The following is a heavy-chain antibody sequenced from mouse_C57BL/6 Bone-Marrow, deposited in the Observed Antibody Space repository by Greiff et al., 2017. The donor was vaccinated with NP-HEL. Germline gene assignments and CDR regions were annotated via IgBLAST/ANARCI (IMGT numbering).Heavy chain of an antibody. CDR3: TSVTTVGDAMDY. CDR1: GFNIKDYY. V-gene: IGHV14-1*01. CDR2: IDPEDGDT. D-gene: IGHD1-1*01. J-gene: IGHJ4*01. Sequence: VQLQQSGAELVRPGASVKLSCTASGFNIKDYYMHWVKQRPEQGLEWIGRIDPEDGDTEYAPKFQGKATMTADTSSNTAYLQLSSLTSEDTAVYYCTSVTTVGDAMDYWGQGTSVTVSS.